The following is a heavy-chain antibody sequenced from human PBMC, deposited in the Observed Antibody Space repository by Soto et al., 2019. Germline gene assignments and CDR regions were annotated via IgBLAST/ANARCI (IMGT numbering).Heavy chain of an antibody. J-gene: IGHJ4*02. CDR3: AKDYGSGWYYFDY. Sequence: EVLLLESGGDLVQPGGSLRLSCAASGFTFSSYAMNWVRQAPGKGLEWVSTVDTDASTYYADSVKGRFTISRDNSKNTLYLQMNSLRAEDTAVYYCAKDYGSGWYYFDYWGRGTLVTVSS. V-gene: IGHV3-23*01. CDR1: GFTFSSYA. D-gene: IGHD6-19*01. CDR2: VDTDAST.